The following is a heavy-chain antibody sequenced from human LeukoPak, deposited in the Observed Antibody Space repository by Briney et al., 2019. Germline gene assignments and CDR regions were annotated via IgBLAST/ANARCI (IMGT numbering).Heavy chain of an antibody. CDR2: IKQDGSEK. Sequence: GGSLRLSCAASGFTFSSYWMSWVRQAPGKGLEWVANIKQDGSEKYYVDSVKGRFTISRDNAKNSLYLQMNSLRVEDTAVYYCARDPYSGNYGAYYYYYMDVWGKGTTVTISS. J-gene: IGHJ6*03. V-gene: IGHV3-7*01. CDR3: ARDPYSGNYGAYYYYYMDV. D-gene: IGHD1-26*01. CDR1: GFTFSSYW.